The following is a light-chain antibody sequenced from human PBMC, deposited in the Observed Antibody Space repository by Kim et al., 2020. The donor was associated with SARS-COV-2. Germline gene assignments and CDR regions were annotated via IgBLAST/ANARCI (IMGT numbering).Light chain of an antibody. J-gene: IGKJ2*01. CDR3: QRFGSSPLMFT. Sequence: PGERATLSCRASQSIISSTLTVYPQTPGQAPRLLIYCASTRATGIPDRFSGTGSGTDFTLTISRLEPEDFVVYYCQRFGSSPLMFTFGQGTKLEIK. V-gene: IGKV3-20*01. CDR1: QSIISST. CDR2: CAS.